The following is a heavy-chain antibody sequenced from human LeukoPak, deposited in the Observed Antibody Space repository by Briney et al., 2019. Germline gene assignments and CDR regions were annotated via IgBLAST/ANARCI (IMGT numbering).Heavy chain of an antibody. CDR1: GFTFSSFG. CDR3: AKDATEYGDSHFDC. V-gene: IGHV3-33*06. J-gene: IGHJ4*02. CDR2: IWNDGSHE. D-gene: IGHD4-17*01. Sequence: GRSLTLTCAASGFTFSSFGMHWVRQAPGKGLEWVAVIWNDGSHEYYADSEKGRFTISRDNSRNTVYLQMNSLRAEDTAVYYCAKDATEYGDSHFDCWGQGRPVTVSS.